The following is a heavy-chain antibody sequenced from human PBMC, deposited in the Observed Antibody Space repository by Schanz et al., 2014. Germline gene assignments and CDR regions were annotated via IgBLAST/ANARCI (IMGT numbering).Heavy chain of an antibody. V-gene: IGHV4-34*01. CDR1: GGSFSGYS. D-gene: IGHD1-26*01. CDR2: KNHSGST. Sequence: QVQLQQWGAGLLKPSETLPLTRRIVYGGSFSGYSWTWIRQPPGKGLEETGEKNHSGSTNYNPSLKSRVSMSKNASNNQFTLKLTSVTAADTPVYYCVRDSFFAFDYWGQGTLVTVSS. J-gene: IGHJ4*02. CDR3: VRDSFFAFDY.